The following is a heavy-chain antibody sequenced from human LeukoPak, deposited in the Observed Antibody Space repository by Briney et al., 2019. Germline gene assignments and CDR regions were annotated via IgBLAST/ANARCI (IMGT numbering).Heavy chain of an antibody. CDR2: ISGSGGST. J-gene: IGHJ4*02. Sequence: GGTLRLSCAASGFTFSSYGMSWVRQAPGKGLEWVSAISGSGGSTYYADSVKGRFTISRDNSKNTLYLQMSSLRAEDTAVYYCARRAGAYTHPYDYWGQGTLVTVSS. V-gene: IGHV3-23*01. CDR1: GFTFSSYG. CDR3: ARRAGAYTHPYDY. D-gene: IGHD3-16*01.